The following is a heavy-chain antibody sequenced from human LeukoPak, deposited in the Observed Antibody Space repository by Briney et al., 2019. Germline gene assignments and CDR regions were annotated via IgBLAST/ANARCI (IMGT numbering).Heavy chain of an antibody. CDR3: ATGDDSSGYDY. D-gene: IGHD3-22*01. V-gene: IGHV4-39*01. CDR1: GGSISSSSYY. Sequence: PSQTLSLTCTVSGGSISSSSYYWGWIRQPPGKGLEWIGSIYYSGSTYYNPSLKSRVTISVDTSKNQFSLKLSSVTAADTAVYYCATGDDSSGYDYWGQGTLVTVSS. J-gene: IGHJ4*02. CDR2: IYYSGST.